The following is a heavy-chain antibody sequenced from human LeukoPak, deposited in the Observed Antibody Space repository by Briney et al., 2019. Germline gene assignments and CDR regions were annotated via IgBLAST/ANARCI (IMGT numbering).Heavy chain of an antibody. J-gene: IGHJ4*02. CDR1: GGSFRGYY. V-gene: IGHV4-34*01. Sequence: SETLSLTCAVYGGSFRGYYWSWIRQPPGKGLEWIGEINHSGSTNYNPSLKSRVTISVDTSKNQFSLKLSSVTAADTAVYYCARDGRLVRGASDYWGQGTLVTVSS. D-gene: IGHD3-10*01. CDR3: ARDGRLVRGASDY. CDR2: INHSGST.